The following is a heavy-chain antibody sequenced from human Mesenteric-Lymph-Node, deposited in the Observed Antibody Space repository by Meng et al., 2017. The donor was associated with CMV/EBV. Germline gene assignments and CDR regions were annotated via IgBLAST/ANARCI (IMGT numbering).Heavy chain of an antibody. Sequence: CAGSGVNFSSYAMSWVRQAPGKGLEWVSAISGSGGSTYYADSVKGRFTISRDNSKNTLYLQMNSLRAEDTAVYYCAKYEVRMPSDYWGQGTLVTVSS. CDR2: ISGSGGST. J-gene: IGHJ4*02. CDR1: GVNFSSYA. V-gene: IGHV3-23*01. D-gene: IGHD2-15*01. CDR3: AKYEVRMPSDY.